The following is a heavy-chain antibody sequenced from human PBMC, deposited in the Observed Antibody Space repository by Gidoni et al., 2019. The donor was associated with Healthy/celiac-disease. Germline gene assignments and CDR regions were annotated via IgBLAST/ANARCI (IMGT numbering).Heavy chain of an antibody. D-gene: IGHD3-22*01. CDR3: ARVKGYYDSSGYSHWYFDY. V-gene: IGHV3-48*01. Sequence: EVQLVESGGGLVQPGGSLRLSCAASGFTFSSYSMNWVRQAPGKGLEWVSYISSSSSTIYYADSVKGRFTISRDNAKNSLYLQMNSLRAEDTAVYYCARVKGYYDSSGYSHWYFDYWGQGTLVTVSS. J-gene: IGHJ4*02. CDR1: GFTFSSYS. CDR2: ISSSSSTI.